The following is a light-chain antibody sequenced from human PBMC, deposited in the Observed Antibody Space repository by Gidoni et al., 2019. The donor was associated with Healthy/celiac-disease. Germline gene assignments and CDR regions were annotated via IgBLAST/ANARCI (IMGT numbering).Light chain of an antibody. J-gene: IGKJ1*01. V-gene: IGKV3-15*01. CDR3: QQYNNWPPWT. Sequence: EIVMPQYPATLSVSPGERATLSCRASQSVSSNLAWYQQKPGQAPRLLIYGASTRATGIPTRFSGSGSGTEFTLTISSLQSEDFAVYYCQQYNNWPPWTFXXXTKVEIK. CDR2: GAS. CDR1: QSVSSN.